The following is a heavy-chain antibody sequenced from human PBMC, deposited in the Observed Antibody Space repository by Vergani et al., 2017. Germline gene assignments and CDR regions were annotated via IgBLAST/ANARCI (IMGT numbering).Heavy chain of an antibody. CDR3: ARGPPEAYCGGDCFYCFDY. CDR1: AFTFGDYA. V-gene: IGHV3-49*05. CDR2: IRSKPNGGTT. Sequence: EVQLAESGGGLVKPGRSLRLSCSASAFTFGDYAMSWFRQAPGKGLEWVGFIRSKPNGGTTEYAASVKGRFTISRDESKSIAYLQMNRLKTEDTAVYFCARGPPEAYCGGDCFYCFDYWGQGTLVTVSS. D-gene: IGHD2-21*02. J-gene: IGHJ4*02.